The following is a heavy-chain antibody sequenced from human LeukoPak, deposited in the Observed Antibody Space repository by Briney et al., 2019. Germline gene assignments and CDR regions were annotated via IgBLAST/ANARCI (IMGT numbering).Heavy chain of an antibody. CDR3: ARGPPRYCSSTSCENADFDY. CDR2: ISSSSSYI. Sequence: GGSLRLSCAASGFIFRYYGMNWVRQAPGKGLEWVSSISSSSSYIYYADSVKGRFTISRDNAKNSLYLQMNSLRAEDTAVYYCARGPPRYCSSTSCENADFDYWGQGTLVTVSS. D-gene: IGHD2-2*01. CDR1: GFIFRYYG. V-gene: IGHV3-21*01. J-gene: IGHJ4*02.